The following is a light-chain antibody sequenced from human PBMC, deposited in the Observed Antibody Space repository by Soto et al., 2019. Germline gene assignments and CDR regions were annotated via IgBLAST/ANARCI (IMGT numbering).Light chain of an antibody. Sequence: DIQMTQSPSTLTASVGDRVTITCRARQNLVNWLAWYRQQPGKAPNLLIYKTVTLQRGVPSRFSGSGSGTVVTLTISSLQPDHLATYYWQQYDSHPMYTFGQETKVDIE. V-gene: IGKV1-5*03. CDR2: KTV. CDR1: QNLVNW. J-gene: IGKJ2*01. CDR3: QQYDSHPMYT.